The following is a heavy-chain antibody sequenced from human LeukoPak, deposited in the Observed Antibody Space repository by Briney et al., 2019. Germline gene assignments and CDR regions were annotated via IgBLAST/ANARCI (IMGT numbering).Heavy chain of an antibody. CDR2: IGFDGSSK. D-gene: IGHD6-13*01. V-gene: IGHV3-30*02. J-gene: IGHJ4*02. CDR1: GFTFSNYG. Sequence: GGSLRLSCAASGFTFSNYGIHWVRQAPGKGLDWVAVIGFDGSSKYYADSVKGRFTVSRDNSKSSVYLQMSSLRAEDTAVYYCAKDRYSGLNTIDYWGQGTLVTASS. CDR3: AKDRYSGLNTIDY.